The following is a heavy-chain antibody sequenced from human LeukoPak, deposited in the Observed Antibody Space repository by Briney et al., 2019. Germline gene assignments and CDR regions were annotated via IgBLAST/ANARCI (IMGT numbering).Heavy chain of an antibody. D-gene: IGHD2-2*01. CDR3: ARAFDVSSDIVVVPTPFDI. CDR2: IYTSGST. V-gene: IGHV4-61*02. J-gene: IGHJ3*02. CDR1: GGSISSGSYY. Sequence: SSETLSFTCTVSGGSISSGSYYWSWIRQPAGKGLEWIGRIYTSGSTNYNPSLKSRVTISVDTSKNQFSLKLSSVTAADTAVYYCARAFDVSSDIVVVPTPFDIWGQGTMVTVSS.